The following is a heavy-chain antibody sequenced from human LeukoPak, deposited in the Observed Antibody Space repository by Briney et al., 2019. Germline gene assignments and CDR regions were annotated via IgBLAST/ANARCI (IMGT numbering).Heavy chain of an antibody. CDR3: ARRSVIYYGSGSEFDY. J-gene: IGHJ4*02. Sequence: SETLSLTCLVSGEPISSYYWSWIRQAPGRGPEYIGNVYYNGNTNYNPSLKSRVTISVDTSKNQFSLKLSSVTAADTAVYYCARRSVIYYGSGSEFDYWGQGTLVTVSS. CDR2: VYYNGNT. CDR1: GEPISSYY. V-gene: IGHV4-59*08. D-gene: IGHD3-10*01.